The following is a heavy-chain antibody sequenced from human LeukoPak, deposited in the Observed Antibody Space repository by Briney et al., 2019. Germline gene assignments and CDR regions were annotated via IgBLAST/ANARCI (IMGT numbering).Heavy chain of an antibody. CDR2: IRNDGTIK. D-gene: IGHD2-2*01. CDR1: GFTFSTYG. J-gene: IGHJ4*02. V-gene: IGHV3-30*02. Sequence: GGSLRLSCAASGFTFSTYGMHWVRQAPGKGLEWVAFIRNDGTIKYYADSVKGRFTISRDNSKNTLYLQMNSLRAEDTAVYYCAKGTLDIVVVPAAPKVYYFDYWGQGTLVTVSS. CDR3: AKGTLDIVVVPAAPKVYYFDY.